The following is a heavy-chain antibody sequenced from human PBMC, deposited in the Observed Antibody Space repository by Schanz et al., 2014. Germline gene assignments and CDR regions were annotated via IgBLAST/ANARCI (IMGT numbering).Heavy chain of an antibody. D-gene: IGHD3-10*01. V-gene: IGHV3-23*01. Sequence: VAAINGSGNATYYADSVKGRFTISRDNSKNTLYLQMNSLRAEDTAVYYCAKDQGSYGSGSYSYFDYWGQGTLATVSS. J-gene: IGHJ4*02. CDR3: AKDQGSYGSGSYSYFDY. CDR2: INGSGNAT.